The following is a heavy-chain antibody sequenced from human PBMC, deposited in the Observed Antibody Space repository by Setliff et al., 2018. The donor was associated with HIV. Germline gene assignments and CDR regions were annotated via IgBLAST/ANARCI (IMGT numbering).Heavy chain of an antibody. CDR3: ARWGSGSYERVFDY. J-gene: IGHJ4*02. D-gene: IGHD1-26*01. Sequence: GSLRLSCVASKFIFSSYSMSWVRQAPGKGLEWVANIKQDGSEKYYVDSVKGRFTISRDNAKNLVYLQMNSLRVEDTAVYFCARWGSGSYERVFDYWGQGMLVTVSS. V-gene: IGHV3-7*01. CDR2: IKQDGSEK. CDR1: KFIFSSYS.